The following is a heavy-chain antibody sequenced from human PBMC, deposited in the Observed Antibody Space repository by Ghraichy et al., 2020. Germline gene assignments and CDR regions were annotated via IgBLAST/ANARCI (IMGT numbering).Heavy chain of an antibody. D-gene: IGHD3-10*01. Sequence: SETLSLTCAVYGGSFSGYYWSWIRQPPGKGLEWIGEINHSGSTNYNPSLKSRVTISVDTSKNQFSLKLSSVTAADTAVYYCATITMVRGVIKGPDWGQGTLVTVSS. CDR2: INHSGST. J-gene: IGHJ4*02. V-gene: IGHV4-34*01. CDR3: ATITMVRGVIKGPD. CDR1: GGSFSGYY.